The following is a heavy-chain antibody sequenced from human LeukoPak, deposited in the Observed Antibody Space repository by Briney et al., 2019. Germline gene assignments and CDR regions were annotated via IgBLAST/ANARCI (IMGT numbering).Heavy chain of an antibody. CDR3: ARTGGGNSGPFDY. CDR1: GIIFRNNY. D-gene: IGHD4-23*01. J-gene: IGHJ4*02. V-gene: IGHV3-53*01. Sequence: GGSLRLSCVASGIIFRNNYMTWVRQAPGKGLEWVSVIYNGGSIYYGDSVKGRFTISADNSRNMVYLQMNGLRAEDTAVYYCARTGGGNSGPFDYWGQGTLVTVS. CDR2: IYNGGSI.